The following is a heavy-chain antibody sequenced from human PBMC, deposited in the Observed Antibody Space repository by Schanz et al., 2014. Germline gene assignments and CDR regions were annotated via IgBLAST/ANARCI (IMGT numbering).Heavy chain of an antibody. CDR2: VYFGGTT. CDR1: GGSISSGESY. V-gene: IGHV4-39*01. D-gene: IGHD3-16*01. CDR3: ARHGGYYDVLNSFDI. J-gene: IGHJ5*02. Sequence: QLQLQESGPGLVKPSETLSLTCTVSGGSISSGESYWGWIRQSPEEGLQYIGSVYFGGTTAYSPSLKGRVTISVDTSKNQFSLMLTSVTAADTAVYFCARHGGYYDVLNSFDIWGQGTLVTVSS.